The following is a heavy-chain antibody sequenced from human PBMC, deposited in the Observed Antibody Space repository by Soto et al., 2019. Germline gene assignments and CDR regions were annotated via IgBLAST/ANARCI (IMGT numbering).Heavy chain of an antibody. Sequence: GXGPTRVNPPQTLALTCTFAGFSLISSGVGVGWIRQPPGKALEWLALIYWYDDKRYSPSLKSRLTITKDTSKNQVVLTMTNVDPVDTATYYCAHRNMVGATRYNWFDPWAQGTLVTVSS. J-gene: IGHJ5*02. V-gene: IGHV2-5*01. CDR2: IYWYDDK. CDR3: AHRNMVGATRYNWFDP. CDR1: GFSLISSGVG. D-gene: IGHD1-26*01.